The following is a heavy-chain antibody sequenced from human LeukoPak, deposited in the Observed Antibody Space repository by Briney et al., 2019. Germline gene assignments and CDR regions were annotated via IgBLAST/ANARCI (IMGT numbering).Heavy chain of an antibody. V-gene: IGHV3-23*01. J-gene: IGHJ4*02. CDR3: AKVGRLAVAGKYYFDY. Sequence: PGGSLRLSCAASGFTFSNYWMSWVRQAPGKGLEWVSAISGSGGSTYYADSVKGRFTISRDNSNNTLYLQMNSLRAEDTAVYYCAKVGRLAVAGKYYFDYWGQGTLVTVSS. CDR1: GFTFSNYW. D-gene: IGHD6-19*01. CDR2: ISGSGGST.